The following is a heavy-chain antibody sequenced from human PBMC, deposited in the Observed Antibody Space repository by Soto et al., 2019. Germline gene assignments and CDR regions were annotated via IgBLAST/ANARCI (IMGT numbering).Heavy chain of an antibody. Sequence: EVQLVESAGGLVKPGGSLGLSCVASGFSFNEAWMNWVRQAPGQGLEWVGRIKTSAGGGATNYAAPVQGRFTISRDDPENTLYLHMNSLRTEDTAIYYCTTGSVEGIWGQGTTVIVSS. D-gene: IGHD2-15*01. V-gene: IGHV3-15*07. CDR2: IKTSAGGGAT. J-gene: IGHJ6*02. CDR1: GFSFNEAW. CDR3: TTGSVEGI.